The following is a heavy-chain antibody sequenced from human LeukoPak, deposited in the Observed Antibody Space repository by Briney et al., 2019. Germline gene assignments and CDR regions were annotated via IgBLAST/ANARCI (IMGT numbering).Heavy chain of an antibody. D-gene: IGHD6-25*01. J-gene: IGHJ4*02. CDR1: GFTFSSYA. CDR2: ISYDGSNK. Sequence: GGSLRLSCAASGFTFSSYAMHWVRQAPGKGLEWVAVISYDGSNKYYADSVKGRFTISKDCSKTILYLQMNSLRAEDAAVYFCAKGSAAGRPYYFDYWGQGTLVTVSS. V-gene: IGHV3-30-3*01. CDR3: AKGSAAGRPYYFDY.